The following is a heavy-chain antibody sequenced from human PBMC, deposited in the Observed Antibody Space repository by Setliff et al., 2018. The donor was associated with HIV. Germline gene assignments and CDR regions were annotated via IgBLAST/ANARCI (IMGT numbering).Heavy chain of an antibody. Sequence: PSETLSLTCAVHGGSFSGSYWSWIRQPPGKGLEWIGELNYVGVTNHNPSLKSRVTISVEASKRQWSVKLNSVTAADTAVYFCATTECRGADCPQMYDYWGQGILVTVSS. CDR3: ATTECRGADCPQMYDY. J-gene: IGHJ4*02. CDR2: LNYVGVT. V-gene: IGHV4-34*01. D-gene: IGHD2-21*02. CDR1: GGSFSGSY.